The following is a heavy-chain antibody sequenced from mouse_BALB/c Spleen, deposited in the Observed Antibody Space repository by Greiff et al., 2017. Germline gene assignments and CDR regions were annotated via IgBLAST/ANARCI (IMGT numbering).Heavy chain of an antibody. D-gene: IGHD2-3*01. CDR2: ILPGSGST. J-gene: IGHJ3*01. CDR3: ARKGYDGYTWFAY. V-gene: IGHV1-9*01. CDR1: GYTFSSYW. Sequence: QVQLQQSGAELMKPGASVKISCKATGYTFSSYWIEWVKQRPGHGLEWIGEILPGSGSTNYNEKFKGKATFTADTSSNTAYMQLSSLTSEDSAVYYCARKGYDGYTWFAYWGQGTLVTVSA.